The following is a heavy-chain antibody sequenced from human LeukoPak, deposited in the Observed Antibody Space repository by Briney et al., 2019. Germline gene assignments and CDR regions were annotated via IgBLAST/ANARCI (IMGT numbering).Heavy chain of an antibody. V-gene: IGHV3-48*03. Sequence: PGGSLRLSCAASGFTFSSYEMNWVRQAPGKGPEWVAYISSSGSTKYYADSVKGRFTISRDNAKNSLYLQMNSLRAEDTAVYYCATDRDCSGTSCYTGAFRYYYYYGMDVWGQGTTVTVSS. D-gene: IGHD2-2*02. CDR3: ATDRDCSGTSCYTGAFRYYYYYGMDV. CDR1: GFTFSSYE. J-gene: IGHJ6*02. CDR2: ISSSGSTK.